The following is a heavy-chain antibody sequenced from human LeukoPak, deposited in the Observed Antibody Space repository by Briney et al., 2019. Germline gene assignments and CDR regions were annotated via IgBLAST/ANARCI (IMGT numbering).Heavy chain of an antibody. D-gene: IGHD3-3*01. CDR1: AGSISSGDYY. CDR3: ARAPLTIFGVVMPFDP. J-gene: IGHJ5*02. Sequence: PSQTLSLTCTVSAGSISSGDYYWSWIRQPPGKGLEWIGYIYYSGSTYYNPSLKSRVTISVDTSKNQFSLKLSSVTAADTAVYYCARAPLTIFGVVMPFDPWGQGTLVTVSS. CDR2: IYYSGST. V-gene: IGHV4-30-4*01.